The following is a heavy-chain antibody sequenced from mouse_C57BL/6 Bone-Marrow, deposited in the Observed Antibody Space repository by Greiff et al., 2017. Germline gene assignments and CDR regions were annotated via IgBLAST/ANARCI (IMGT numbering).Heavy chain of an antibody. V-gene: IGHV1-80*01. CDR3: EVNAMDY. Sequence: QVQLKESGAELVKPGASVKISCKASGYAFSSYWMNWVKQRPGKGLEWIGQIYPGDGDTNYNGKFKGKATLTADTSSSPASMQLSSLSSEDSAVYFCEVNAMDYWGQGTSLTVSS. D-gene: IGHD2-1*01. J-gene: IGHJ4*01. CDR2: IYPGDGDT. CDR1: GYAFSSYW.